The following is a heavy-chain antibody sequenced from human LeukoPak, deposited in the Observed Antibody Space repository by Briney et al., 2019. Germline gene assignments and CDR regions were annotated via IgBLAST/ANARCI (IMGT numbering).Heavy chain of an antibody. V-gene: IGHV3-7*01. CDR1: GFTFSNYW. Sequence: GGSLRLSCAASGFTFSNYWMNWVRQAPGKGLEWVANIKQDGSEKYYVDSVKGRFTISRDNAKNSLYLQMNSLRVEDTAVYHCVRDYYYDDSSHDLPRFDHWGQGTLVTVSS. CDR2: IKQDGSEK. CDR3: VRDYYYDDSSHDLPRFDH. D-gene: IGHD3-22*01. J-gene: IGHJ4*02.